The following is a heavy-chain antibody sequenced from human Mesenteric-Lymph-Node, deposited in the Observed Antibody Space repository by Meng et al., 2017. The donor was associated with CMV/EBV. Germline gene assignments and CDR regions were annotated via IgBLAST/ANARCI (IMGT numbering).Heavy chain of an antibody. Sequence: SETLSLTCTVSGGSISSSSYYWGWIRQPPGKGLEWIGSIYYSGSTYYNPSLKSRVTISVDTSKNQFSLKLSSVTAADTAVYYCARGLMVYARPHFDYWGQGTLVTVSS. CDR1: GGSISSSSYY. J-gene: IGHJ4*02. V-gene: IGHV4-39*07. CDR3: ARGLMVYARPHFDY. D-gene: IGHD2-8*01. CDR2: IYYSGST.